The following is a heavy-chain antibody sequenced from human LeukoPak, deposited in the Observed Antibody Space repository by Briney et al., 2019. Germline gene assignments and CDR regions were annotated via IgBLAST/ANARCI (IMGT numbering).Heavy chain of an antibody. J-gene: IGHJ4*02. CDR1: GFTFDDYA. CDR3: AKATYTLLYYFDY. D-gene: IGHD3-16*01. Sequence: PGRSLRLSCAASGFTFDDYAMHWVRQAPGKGLEWVSGISWNSGSIGYADSVKGRFTISRDNSKNTLYLQMNSLRAEDTAVYYCAKATYTLLYYFDYWGQGTLVTVSS. V-gene: IGHV3-9*01. CDR2: ISWNSGSI.